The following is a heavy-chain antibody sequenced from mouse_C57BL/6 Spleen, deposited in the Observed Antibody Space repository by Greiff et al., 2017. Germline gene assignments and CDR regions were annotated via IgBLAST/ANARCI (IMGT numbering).Heavy chain of an antibody. J-gene: IGHJ2*01. V-gene: IGHV1-85*01. Sequence: VQLLESGPELVKPGASVKLSCKASGYTFTSYDINWVQQRPGQGLEWIGWLYPRDGSPKYNEKFKGKATLTVDTSSSTAYMELHSLTSEDSAVYFCARSPFTTVPYFDYWGQGTTLTVSS. CDR3: ARSPFTTVPYFDY. CDR1: GYTFTSYD. D-gene: IGHD1-1*01. CDR2: LYPRDGSP.